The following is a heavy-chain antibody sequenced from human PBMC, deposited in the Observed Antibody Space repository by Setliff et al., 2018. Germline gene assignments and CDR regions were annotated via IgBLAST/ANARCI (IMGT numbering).Heavy chain of an antibody. J-gene: IGHJ4*02. D-gene: IGHD1-20*01. Sequence: SETLSLTCTVSDDSISSRHYYWSWIRQPAGKGLEWLGQIYTSWSTNYNPSLKGRATLSIDASKNQFSLKLSSVTAADTAVYYCARGGERYYSASWGQGTRVTVSS. CDR3: ARGGERYYSAS. CDR1: DDSISSRHYY. CDR2: IYTSWST. V-gene: IGHV4-61*09.